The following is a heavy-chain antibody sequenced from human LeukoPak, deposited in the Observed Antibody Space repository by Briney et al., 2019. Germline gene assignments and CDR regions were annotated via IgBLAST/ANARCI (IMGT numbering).Heavy chain of an antibody. D-gene: IGHD2-2*01. Sequence: PSETLSLTCTVSGGSISSGDYYWSWIRQPPGKGLEWIGYIYHSGSTYYNPSLKSRVTISVDRSKNQFSLKLSSVTAADTAVYYCARVRSVPADMDVWGKGTTVTVSS. CDR1: GGSISSGDYY. J-gene: IGHJ6*03. CDR2: IYHSGST. CDR3: ARVRSVPADMDV. V-gene: IGHV4-30-2*01.